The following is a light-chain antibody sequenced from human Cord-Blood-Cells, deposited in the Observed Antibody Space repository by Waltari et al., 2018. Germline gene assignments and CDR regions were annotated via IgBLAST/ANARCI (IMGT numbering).Light chain of an antibody. V-gene: IGKV3-11*01. CDR2: DAS. Sequence: EIVLTQSPATLSLSPGERATLSCRASQRVSSYLAWYQQKPGQAPRLLIYDASNRATGIPARFSGSGSGTYFTLTISSLEPEDFAVYYCQQRSNWPPYTFGQGTKPEIK. J-gene: IGKJ2*01. CDR3: QQRSNWPPYT. CDR1: QRVSSY.